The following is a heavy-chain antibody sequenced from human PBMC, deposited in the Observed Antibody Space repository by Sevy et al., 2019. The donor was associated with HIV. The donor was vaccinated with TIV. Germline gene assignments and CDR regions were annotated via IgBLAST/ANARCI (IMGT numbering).Heavy chain of an antibody. CDR3: AKVGACSSTICSPCCYYYGMDV. D-gene: IGHD2-2*01. V-gene: IGHV3-43*01. J-gene: IGHJ6*02. CDR1: GFTFDDYT. CDR2: ISWDGGST. Sequence: GGSLRLSCAASGFTFDDYTMHWVRQAPGKGLEWVSLISWDGGSTYYADSVKGRFTISRDNSKNSLYQQMNSLRTEDTALYYGAKVGACSSTICSPCCYYYGMDVWGQGTTGTVSS.